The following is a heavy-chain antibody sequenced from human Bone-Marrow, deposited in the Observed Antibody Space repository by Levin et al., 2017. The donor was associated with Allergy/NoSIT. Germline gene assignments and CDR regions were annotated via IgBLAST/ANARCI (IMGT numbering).Heavy chain of an antibody. J-gene: IGHJ4*02. CDR3: VKEYDDSSGYYGDY. D-gene: IGHD6-19*01. CDR1: GFTFRSYA. Sequence: GGSLRLSCEASGFTFRSYAFSWVRQAPGKGLEWVSSISASGDIINYSDSVKGRFTISRDNSKNTVDLQMDRLRVEDTAVYHCVKEYDDSSGYYGDYWGQGTLLIVSS. V-gene: IGHV3-23*01. CDR2: ISASGDII.